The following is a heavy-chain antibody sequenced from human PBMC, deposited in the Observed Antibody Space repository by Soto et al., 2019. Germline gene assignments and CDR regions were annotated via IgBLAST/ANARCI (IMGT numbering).Heavy chain of an antibody. CDR3: ARYTCGYDLFYWFYS. J-gene: IGHJ5*01. V-gene: IGHV1-2*04. Sequence: GASVKVSCKASGYTFTGYYMHWVRQAPGQGLEWMGWINPNSGGTNYAQKFQGWVTMTRDTSISTAYMELSRLRSDDTAVYYCARYTCGYDLFYWFYSWGQGTLVIVSS. CDR1: GYTFTGYY. D-gene: IGHD5-12*01. CDR2: INPNSGGT.